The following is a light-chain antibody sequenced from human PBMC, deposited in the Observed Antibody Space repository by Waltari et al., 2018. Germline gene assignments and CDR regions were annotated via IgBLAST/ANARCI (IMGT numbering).Light chain of an antibody. J-gene: IGKJ1*01. Sequence: DIQMTQSPSTLSASVGERVTITCRASQSISNWLAWFQQRPGKAPKLLIYKASSLESGVPARFSGRGSRTDFSLTISSLQPDDFATYYCQQYSYYQTFGQGTKVEIK. CDR1: QSISNW. CDR3: QQYSYYQT. V-gene: IGKV1-5*03. CDR2: KAS.